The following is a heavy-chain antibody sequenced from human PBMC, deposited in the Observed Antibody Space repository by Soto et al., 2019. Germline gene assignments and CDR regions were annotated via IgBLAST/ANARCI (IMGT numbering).Heavy chain of an antibody. D-gene: IGHD3-16*01. J-gene: IGHJ5*02. CDR1: GGSISSGDYY. CDR3: ARAGGVTIDPGNNGFHP. V-gene: IGHV4-30-4*01. CDR2: IYYSGST. Sequence: QVQLQESGPGLVKPSQTLSLTCTVSGGSISSGDYYWSWIRQPPGKGLEWIGYIYYSGSTYYNPSLKIRVTIPVDTSKNQSSLNRSSVTPAATAMYYCARAGGVTIDPGNNGFHPWGQETLATVS.